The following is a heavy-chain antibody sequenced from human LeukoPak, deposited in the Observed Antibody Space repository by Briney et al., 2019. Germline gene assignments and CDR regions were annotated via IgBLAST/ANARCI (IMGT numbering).Heavy chain of an antibody. D-gene: IGHD3-22*01. Sequence: SETLSLTCAVCGGSFRGYYWSWLRQPRGKRLEGSGEINQSGNTNYNPSLESRVNKSVATSKTQFSLKSSSVTAADPAVYYCARAPSYYASSGYSPYFYSSGQGTLVTVSP. J-gene: IGHJ4*02. CDR2: INQSGNT. V-gene: IGHV4-34*01. CDR3: ARAPSYYASSGYSPYFYS. CDR1: GGSFRGYY.